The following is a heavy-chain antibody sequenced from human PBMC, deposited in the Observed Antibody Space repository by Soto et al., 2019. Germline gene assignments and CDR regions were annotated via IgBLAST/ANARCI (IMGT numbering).Heavy chain of an antibody. V-gene: IGHV3-21*01. CDR1: GFTFSSYS. CDR2: ISSSSSYI. CDR3: ARDQGGRYYDILTGYYSYYFDY. J-gene: IGHJ4*02. Sequence: EVQLVESGGGLIKPGGSLRLSCAASGFTFSSYSMNWVRQAPGKGLEWVSSISSSSSYIYYADSVKGRFTISRDNAKNSLYLQMNSLRAEDTAVYYCARDQGGRYYDILTGYYSYYFDYWGQGTLVTVSS. D-gene: IGHD3-9*01.